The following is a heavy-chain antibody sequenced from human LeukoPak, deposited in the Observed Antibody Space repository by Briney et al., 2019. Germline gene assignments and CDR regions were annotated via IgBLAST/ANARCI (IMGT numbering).Heavy chain of an antibody. V-gene: IGHV3-49*03. CDR2: IRSKAYGGTT. J-gene: IGHJ4*02. CDR1: GFTFGDYA. CDR3: TRVSRVRFLEWLSTDFDY. Sequence: GSLRLSCPASGFTFGDYAMSWFRQAPGKGLEWVGFIRSKAYGGTTEYAASVKGRFTISRDDSKSIAYLQMNSLKTEDTAVYYCTRVSRVRFLEWLSTDFDYWGQGTLVTVSS. D-gene: IGHD3-3*01.